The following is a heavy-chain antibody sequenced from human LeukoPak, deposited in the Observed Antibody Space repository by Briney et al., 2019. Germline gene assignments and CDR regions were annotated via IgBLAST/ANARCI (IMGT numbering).Heavy chain of an antibody. CDR3: APLLWFGELLSGFDY. CDR2: ISGSGGST. Sequence: GGSLRLSCVASGFIVSNNYMSWVRQAPGKGLEWVSAISGSGGSTYYADSVKGRFTISRDNSKNTLYLQMNSLRAEDTAVYYCAPLLWFGELLSGFDYWGQGTLVTVSS. CDR1: GFIVSNNY. D-gene: IGHD3-10*01. J-gene: IGHJ4*02. V-gene: IGHV3-23*01.